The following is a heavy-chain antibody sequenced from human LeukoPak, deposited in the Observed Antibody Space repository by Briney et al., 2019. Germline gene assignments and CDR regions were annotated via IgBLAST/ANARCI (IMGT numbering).Heavy chain of an antibody. CDR2: FDPEDGET. J-gene: IGHJ4*02. CDR1: GYTLTELP. V-gene: IGHV1-24*01. CDR3: ATLYNYDSSGYD. D-gene: IGHD3-22*01. Sequence: ASVKVSCKVSGYTLTELPMHWVRQAPGKGLEWMGGFDPEDGETIYAQKFQGRVTMTEDTSTDTAYMELSSLRSEDTAVYYCATLYNYDSSGYDWGQGTLVTVPS.